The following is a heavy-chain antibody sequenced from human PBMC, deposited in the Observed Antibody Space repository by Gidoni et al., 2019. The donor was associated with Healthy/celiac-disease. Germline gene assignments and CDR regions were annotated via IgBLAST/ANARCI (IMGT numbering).Heavy chain of an antibody. J-gene: IGHJ6*02. CDR2: IKSKTDGGTT. CDR3: TTYYGDYGYYYYGMDV. Sequence: GLEWVGRIKSKTDGGTTDYAAPVKGRFTISRDDSKNTLYLQMNSLKTEDTAVYYCTTYYGDYGYYYYGMDVWGQGTTVTVSS. V-gene: IGHV3-15*01. D-gene: IGHD4-17*01.